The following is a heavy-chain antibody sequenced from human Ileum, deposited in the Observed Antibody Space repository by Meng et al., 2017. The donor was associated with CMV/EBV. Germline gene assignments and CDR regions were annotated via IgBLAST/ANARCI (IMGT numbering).Heavy chain of an antibody. CDR1: GFTFSAYV. CDR3: ARARGTAPGMNWFDP. Sequence: GGSLRLSCAASGFTFSAYVMNWVRQAPGKGLEWVSTISSDNKRLWQADSVKGRFTISRDNTNNSLFLQMDSLREEDTAVYYCARARGTAPGMNWFDPWGQGTLVTVSS. J-gene: IGHJ5*02. D-gene: IGHD1-1*01. CDR2: ISSDNKRL. V-gene: IGHV3-21*04.